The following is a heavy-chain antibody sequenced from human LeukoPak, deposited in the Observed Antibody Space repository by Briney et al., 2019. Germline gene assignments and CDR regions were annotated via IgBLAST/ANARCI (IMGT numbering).Heavy chain of an antibody. D-gene: IGHD1-26*01. CDR2: LSGSSGST. CDR3: ATGEGY. Sequence: PGGSLRLSCAASGFTFSNNANNWVRQAPGKGLEWVSSLSGSSGSTYYADSVKGRFTISRDNSKNTLYLQMNSLRAEDTAVYYCATGEGYWGQGILVTVSS. J-gene: IGHJ4*02. CDR1: GFTFSNNA. V-gene: IGHV3-23*01.